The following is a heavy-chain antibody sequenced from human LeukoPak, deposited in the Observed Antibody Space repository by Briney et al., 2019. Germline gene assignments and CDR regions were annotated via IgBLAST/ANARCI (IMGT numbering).Heavy chain of an antibody. V-gene: IGHV1-69*06. CDR1: GGTFSSYA. J-gene: IGHJ6*03. Sequence: SVKVSCKASGGTFSSYAISWVRQAPGQGLEWMGGIIPIFGTANYAQKFQGRVTITADKSTSTAYMELSSLRSEDTAVYYCARVPGRDCSSTSCYAYYYYMDVWGKGTTVTVSS. CDR3: ARVPGRDCSSTSCYAYYYYMDV. CDR2: IIPIFGTA. D-gene: IGHD2-2*01.